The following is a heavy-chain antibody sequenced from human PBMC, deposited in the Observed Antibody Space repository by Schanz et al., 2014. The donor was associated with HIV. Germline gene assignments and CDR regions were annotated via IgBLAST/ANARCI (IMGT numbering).Heavy chain of an antibody. D-gene: IGHD1-26*01. V-gene: IGHV1-18*04. J-gene: IGHJ1*01. CDR2: ISAYDGNT. Sequence: QVQLVQSGVEVKKPGASVKISCKASGYIFNDYYMHWVRQAPGQGLEWMGWISAYDGNTNYAQKFQGRVTMTTDTSRYTAYMELRSLRSDDTAVYYCATRQGMGEYFENWGQGSLVTVSS. CDR3: ATRQGMGEYFEN. CDR1: GYIFNDYY.